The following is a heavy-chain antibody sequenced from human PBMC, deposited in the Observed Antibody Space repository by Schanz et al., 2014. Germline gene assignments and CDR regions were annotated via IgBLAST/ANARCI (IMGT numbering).Heavy chain of an antibody. CDR1: GFTFSTTG. V-gene: IGHV3-30*02. D-gene: IGHD3-9*01. CDR2: IRYDGINK. Sequence: QVRLVESGGDVVQPGGSLRLSCAASGFTFSTTGMHWVRQAPGKGLVWVTYIRYDGINKYYADSVKGRFTVSRDNAKSTLFLQMDSLRPEDTAIYYCARGVARERYSDWLELDYWGQGTLVTVSS. CDR3: ARGVARERYSDWLELDY. J-gene: IGHJ4*02.